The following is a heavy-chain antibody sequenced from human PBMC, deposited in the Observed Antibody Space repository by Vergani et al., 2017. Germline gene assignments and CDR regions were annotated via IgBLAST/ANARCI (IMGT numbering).Heavy chain of an antibody. V-gene: IGHV3-7*03. J-gene: IGHJ6*02. CDR1: GFTFSSYW. CDR3: TTSTALLVAWLLSADYYSYYGRAV. CDR2: IKQDGSEK. D-gene: IGHD3-3*01. Sequence: VQLVESGGGVVKPGGSLRLSCAASGFTFSSYWMSWVRQAPGKGLEWVANIKQDGSEKYYVDSVKGRFTISRDNAKNSLYLQMNSLRAEDTVVYYCTTSTALLVAWLLSADYYSYYGRAVWGQGTTVTVSS.